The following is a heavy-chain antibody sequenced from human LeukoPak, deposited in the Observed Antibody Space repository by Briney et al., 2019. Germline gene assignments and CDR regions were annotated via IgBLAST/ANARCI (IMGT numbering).Heavy chain of an antibody. D-gene: IGHD1-26*01. CDR1: GGSISSYY. CDR2: IYTSGST. CDR3: SRDTRYRGSYYRDFAFDI. J-gene: IGHJ3*02. V-gene: IGHV4-4*07. Sequence: SETLSLTCTVSGGSISSYYWSWIRQPAGKGLEWIGRIYTSGSTNYNPSLKSRVTMSVDTSKYQFSLTLSSVTAADAAVYYCSRDTRYRGSYYRDFAFDIWGQGTMVTVSS.